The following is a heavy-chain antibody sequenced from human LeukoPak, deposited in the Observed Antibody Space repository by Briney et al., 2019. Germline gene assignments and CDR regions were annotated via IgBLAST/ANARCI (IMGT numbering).Heavy chain of an antibody. V-gene: IGHV3-74*01. D-gene: IGHD3-22*01. CDR1: GFTFTSYW. J-gene: IGHJ4*02. CDR3: ARDSSRITMIVVQPDPFDY. CDR2: INNDGSST. Sequence: GGSLRLSCTASGFTFTSYWMQWVRQAPGKGLVWVSCINNDGSSTNYADSVKGRFTISRDNAKNTVYLQMNSLRAEDTAVYYCARDSSRITMIVVQPDPFDYWGQGTLVTVSS.